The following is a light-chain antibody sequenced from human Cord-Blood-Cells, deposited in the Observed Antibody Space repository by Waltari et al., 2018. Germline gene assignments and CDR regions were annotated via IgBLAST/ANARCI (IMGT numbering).Light chain of an antibody. CDR2: WAS. CDR1: QSVLYSSNNKNY. V-gene: IGKV4-1*01. CDR3: QQYYSTPWT. Sequence: DIVMTQSPDYLAVSLGERATINCKYSQSVLYSSNNKNYLAWYQQKPGQPPKLLIYWASTLASGVPDRVSGSGSGTDFTLTISSLQAEDVALYYCQQYYSTPWTFGQGTKVEIK. J-gene: IGKJ1*01.